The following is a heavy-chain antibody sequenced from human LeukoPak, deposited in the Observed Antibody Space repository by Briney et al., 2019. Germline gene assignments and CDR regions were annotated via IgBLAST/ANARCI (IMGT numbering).Heavy chain of an antibody. D-gene: IGHD6-13*01. CDR1: GFTFDDYA. V-gene: IGHV3-9*03. Sequence: GRSLRLSCAASGFTFDDYAMHWVRQAPGKGLEWVSGISWNSGSIGYADSVKGRFTISRDNAKNSLYLQMNSLRAEDMALYYCAKDMKGYSSSFDYWGQGTLVTVSS. CDR2: ISWNSGSI. J-gene: IGHJ4*02. CDR3: AKDMKGYSSSFDY.